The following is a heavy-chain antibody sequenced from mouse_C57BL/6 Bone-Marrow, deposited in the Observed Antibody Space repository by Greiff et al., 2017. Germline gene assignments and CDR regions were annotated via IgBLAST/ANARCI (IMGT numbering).Heavy chain of an antibody. V-gene: IGHV1-15*01. J-gene: IGHJ4*01. CDR3: TRGATHYYARDY. Sequence: VQLQQSGAELVRPGASVTLSCKASGYTFTDYEMHWVKQTPVHGLEWIGAIDPETGGTAYNQKFKGKAILTADKSSSTAYMELRSLTSEDSAVYYCTRGATHYYARDYWGQGTSVTVSA. CDR2: IDPETGGT. CDR1: GYTFTDYE. D-gene: IGHD1-1*01.